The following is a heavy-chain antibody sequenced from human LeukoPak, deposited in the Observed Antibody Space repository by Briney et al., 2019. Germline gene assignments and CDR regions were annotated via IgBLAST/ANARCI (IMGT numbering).Heavy chain of an antibody. CDR2: FDVIDSET. CDR3: AAGRPYSLLDY. D-gene: IGHD5-18*01. CDR1: GSSLSELS. V-gene: IGHV1-24*01. Sequence: ASVKVSCTVSGSSLSELSLYWVRQAPGKGLEWMGGFDVIDSETFYAQKFQGRVTMTEDSSTDTAYMELRSLTSDDTALYYCAAGRPYSLLDYWGQGNLVTVYS. J-gene: IGHJ4*02.